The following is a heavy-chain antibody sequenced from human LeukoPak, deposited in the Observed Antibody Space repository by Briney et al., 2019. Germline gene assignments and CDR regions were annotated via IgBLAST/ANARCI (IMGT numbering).Heavy chain of an antibody. V-gene: IGHV4-39*01. Sequence: PSETLSLTCTVSGDSITTSSNYWGWLRHLPGKGLEWIGSVYRSGSSYYTPSLKSRVTISVDTSKNQFTLNLTSVTAADTAVYHCARRGTSGWAYYFDFWGPGSLLTVSS. CDR1: GDSITTSSNY. CDR2: VYRSGSS. J-gene: IGHJ4*02. D-gene: IGHD6-19*01. CDR3: ARRGTSGWAYYFDF.